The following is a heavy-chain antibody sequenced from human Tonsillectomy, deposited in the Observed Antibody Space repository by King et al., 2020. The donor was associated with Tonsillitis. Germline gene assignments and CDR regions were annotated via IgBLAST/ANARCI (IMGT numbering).Heavy chain of an antibody. J-gene: IGHJ6*02. CDR2: IDPSDSYT. D-gene: IGHD5-24*01. CDR3: ARLGFLQYSMDV. Sequence: VQLVESGAEVKKPGESLRISCKGSGYSFTNYWINWVRQMPGKGLEWMGRIDPSDSYTNFSPSFQGHVTISVDKSISTAYLQWSSLKASDTAMYYCARLGFLQYSMDVWGQGTAVTVSS. CDR1: GYSFTNYW. V-gene: IGHV5-10-1*03.